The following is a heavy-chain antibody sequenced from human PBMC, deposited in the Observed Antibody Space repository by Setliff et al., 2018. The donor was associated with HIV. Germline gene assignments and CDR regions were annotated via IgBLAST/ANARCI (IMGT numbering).Heavy chain of an antibody. V-gene: IGHV3-7*01. J-gene: IGHJ4*02. Sequence: SCKVSGYTLAEISMTWVRQAPGKGLEWVGNIKSDGTEKNYADSVRGRFTISRDNTKNSLYLQMDGLRVEDTAVYYCARLRINDFWGQGTPVTVSS. CDR1: GYTLAEIS. CDR2: IKSDGTEK. CDR3: ARLRINDF.